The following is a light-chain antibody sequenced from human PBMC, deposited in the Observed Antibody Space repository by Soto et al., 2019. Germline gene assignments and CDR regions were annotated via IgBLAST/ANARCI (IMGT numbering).Light chain of an antibody. J-gene: IGLJ2*01. Sequence: QSALTQPASLSGSPGQSITIACTGTSRDVGGYNYVSWYQQHPGKAPKLMIYDVSNRPSGGSNRFSGSKSGNTASLTISGLQAEDEADYYCSSYTSSSTVVFGGGTKLTVL. V-gene: IGLV2-14*01. CDR1: SRDVGGYNY. CDR3: SSYTSSSTVV. CDR2: DVS.